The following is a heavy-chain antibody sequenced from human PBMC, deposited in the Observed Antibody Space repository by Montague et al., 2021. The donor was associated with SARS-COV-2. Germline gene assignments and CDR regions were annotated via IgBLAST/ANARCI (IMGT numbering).Heavy chain of an antibody. CDR3: ARLLLELPGDY. Sequence: SETLSLTCTVSGGSISGSNYYWAWIRQPPGKGLEWIGSIYYSGSTYGNPSLKSRVSISVDTSKNQFSLKLNPVAAADTAVYYCARLLLELPGDYWGQGTLVTVSS. J-gene: IGHJ4*02. D-gene: IGHD1-7*01. CDR1: GGSISGSNYY. V-gene: IGHV4-39*01. CDR2: IYYSGST.